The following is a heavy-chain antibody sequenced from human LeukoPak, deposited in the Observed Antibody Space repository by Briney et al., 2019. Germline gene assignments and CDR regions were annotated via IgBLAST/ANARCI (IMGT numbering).Heavy chain of an antibody. CDR1: GYTFTGYY. D-gene: IGHD3-3*01. CDR2: INPNSGGT. CDR3: VREGRVSLQFLEYSHNWFDT. Sequence: GASVKVSCKASGYTFTGYYMHWVRQAPGQGLEWMGWINPNSGGTNYAQKFQGRVTMTRDTSISTAYMELSRLTSDDTAIYYCVREGRVSLQFLEYSHNWFDTWGQGTLVTVSS. V-gene: IGHV1-2*02. J-gene: IGHJ5*02.